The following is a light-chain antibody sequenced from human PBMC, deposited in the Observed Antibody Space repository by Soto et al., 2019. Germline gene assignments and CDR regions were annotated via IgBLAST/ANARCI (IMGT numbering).Light chain of an antibody. V-gene: IGKV3-20*01. CDR1: QSVSSPY. CDR2: GAS. J-gene: IGKJ2*01. Sequence: EIVLTQSPGTLSLSPGERATLSCRASQSVSSPYLAWYQQKPGQAPSLLIFGASSRATGTPDRFSGSGSGTDFTLTISRLEPEDFAVYYCQHYGSSSMYTSGQGTKLEIK. CDR3: QHYGSSSMYT.